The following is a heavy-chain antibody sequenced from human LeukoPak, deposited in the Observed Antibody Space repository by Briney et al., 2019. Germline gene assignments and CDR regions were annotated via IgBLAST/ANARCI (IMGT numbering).Heavy chain of an antibody. V-gene: IGHV4-34*01. CDR2: INHSGSI. Sequence: SETLSLTCAVYGGSFSGYYWSWIRQPPGKGLEWIGEINHSGSINYNPSLKSRVTISVDTSKNQFSLKLSSVTAADTAVYYCARGRHGSSWYLPIGYWGQGTLVTVSS. D-gene: IGHD6-13*01. CDR3: ARGRHGSSWYLPIGY. J-gene: IGHJ4*02. CDR1: GGSFSGYY.